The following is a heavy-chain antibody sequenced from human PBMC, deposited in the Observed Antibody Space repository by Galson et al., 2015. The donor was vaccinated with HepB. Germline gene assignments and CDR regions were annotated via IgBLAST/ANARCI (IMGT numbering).Heavy chain of an antibody. Sequence: SVKVSCKASGYTLSSYYMHWVRQAPGQGLEWMGVINPRGGRTSYAQKFQGRVTMTMDTSTSTIYMELSSLRSDDTAVYFCARDPPSNGWLAGFDIWGQGTLVTVSS. V-gene: IGHV1-46*01. D-gene: IGHD6-19*01. CDR2: INPRGGRT. CDR3: ARDPPSNGWLAGFDI. CDR1: GYTLSSYY. J-gene: IGHJ4*02.